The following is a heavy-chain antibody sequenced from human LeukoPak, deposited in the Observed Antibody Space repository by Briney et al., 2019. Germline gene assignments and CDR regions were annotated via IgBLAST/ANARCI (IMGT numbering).Heavy chain of an antibody. Sequence: ASVKVSCKASGYTFTGYYIHWVRQAPGQGLEWMGWINPNSGDTHYAQKFPGRVTMNGDTSISTAYMDLNSLISDDTAVYYCAKVQYQLLFEGNWFDPWGQGTLVTVSS. CDR3: AKVQYQLLFEGNWFDP. D-gene: IGHD2-2*01. CDR1: GYTFTGYY. J-gene: IGHJ5*02. CDR2: INPNSGDT. V-gene: IGHV1-2*02.